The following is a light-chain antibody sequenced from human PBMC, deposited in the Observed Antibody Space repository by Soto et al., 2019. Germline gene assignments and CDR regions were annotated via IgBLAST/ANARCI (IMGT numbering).Light chain of an antibody. Sequence: QAVVTQEPSLTVSPGGTVTLTCGSSTGAVTSGHYPYWFQQKPGQAPRTLIYDTSNKHSWTPARFSGSLLGGKAALTLSGAHPEDEAEYYCLLSYSGAQAVFGRGTKVTVL. CDR1: TGAVTSGHY. V-gene: IGLV7-46*01. CDR2: DTS. J-gene: IGLJ2*01. CDR3: LLSYSGAQAV.